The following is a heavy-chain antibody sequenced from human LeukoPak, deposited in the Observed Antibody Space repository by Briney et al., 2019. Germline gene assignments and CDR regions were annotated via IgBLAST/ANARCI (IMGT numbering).Heavy chain of an antibody. Sequence: SETLSLTCTVSGGSISSYYWSWIRQPPGKGLEWIGYIYYSGSTNYNPSLKSRVTISVHTSKNQFSLKLSSVTAADTAVYYCARIYSSSWYYFDYWGQGTLVTVSS. CDR3: ARIYSSSWYYFDY. D-gene: IGHD6-13*01. J-gene: IGHJ4*02. CDR1: GGSISSYY. V-gene: IGHV4-59*01. CDR2: IYYSGST.